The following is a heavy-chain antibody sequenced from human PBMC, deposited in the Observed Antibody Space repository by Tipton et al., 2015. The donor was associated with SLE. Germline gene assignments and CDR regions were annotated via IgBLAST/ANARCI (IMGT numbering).Heavy chain of an antibody. D-gene: IGHD6-19*01. J-gene: IGHJ4*02. Sequence: TLSLTCAVYGGSFSGYYWGWIRQPPGKGLEWIGNIDHSGSTYYNPSLKSRVTISVDTSKYQFSLKLSSVTAADTAVYYCARDRAVAGYYFDYWGQGTLVTVSS. CDR2: IDHSGST. V-gene: IGHV4-34*01. CDR3: ARDRAVAGYYFDY. CDR1: GGSFSGYY.